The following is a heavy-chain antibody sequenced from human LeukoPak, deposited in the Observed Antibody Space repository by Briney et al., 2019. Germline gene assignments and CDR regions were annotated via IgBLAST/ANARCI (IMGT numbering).Heavy chain of an antibody. J-gene: IGHJ4*02. D-gene: IGHD1-14*01. CDR1: GFTFRSDW. CDR3: ARHNPLWGY. V-gene: IGHV3-7*04. CDR2: IRQDGSEK. Sequence: PGGSLRLSCAASGFTFRSDWMSWVRQAPGKGLERVASIRQDGSEKYYVDSVKGRFTISRDNAKNSLHLQMNSLRAEDTALYYCARHNPLWGYWGQGTLVTVSS.